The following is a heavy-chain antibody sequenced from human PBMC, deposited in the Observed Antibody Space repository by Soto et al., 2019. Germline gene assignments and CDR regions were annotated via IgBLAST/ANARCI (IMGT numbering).Heavy chain of an antibody. CDR3: ARGCGVSRSELVADL. D-gene: IGHD5-12*01. V-gene: IGHV3-66*01. CDR1: EFTVSSNY. J-gene: IGHJ5*02. Sequence: EVQLVESGGGLVQPGGSLRLSCAVSEFTVSSNYLNWVRQAPGKGLEWGSVIYSGGTTYYADSVKGRFAISRDQSQNTLHLHMNNLRVEDTAVYYCARGCGVSRSELVADLWCQGTLVTVST. CDR2: IYSGGTT.